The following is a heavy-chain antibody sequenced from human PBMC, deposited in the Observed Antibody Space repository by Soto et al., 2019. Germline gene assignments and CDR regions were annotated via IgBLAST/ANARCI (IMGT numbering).Heavy chain of an antibody. Sequence: PGGSLRLPCAASGFTFSSYSMNWVRQAPGKGLEWISSISSSSSYIYYADSVKCRFTISRDNAKNSLYLQMNSLKAEDTAVYYCARVKNDYGDPPLYFDYWGQGTLVTVSS. V-gene: IGHV3-21*01. J-gene: IGHJ4*02. CDR1: GFTFSSYS. CDR2: ISSSSSYI. D-gene: IGHD4-17*01. CDR3: ARVKNDYGDPPLYFDY.